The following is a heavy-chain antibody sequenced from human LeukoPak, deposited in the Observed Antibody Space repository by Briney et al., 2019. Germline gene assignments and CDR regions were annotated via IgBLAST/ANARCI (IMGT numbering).Heavy chain of an antibody. V-gene: IGHV4-4*07. CDR3: ARILYGSGVGAPRVDY. D-gene: IGHD3-10*01. CDR2: IYFSGNA. CDR1: GGSISSYY. Sequence: SETLSLTCTVSGGSISSYYWSWIRQPAGKGLEWIGRIYFSGNANYNPSLKSRVTISIDTSKNQFSLKLTSVTAADTAVYYCARILYGSGVGAPRVDYWGQGSLVTVSS. J-gene: IGHJ4*02.